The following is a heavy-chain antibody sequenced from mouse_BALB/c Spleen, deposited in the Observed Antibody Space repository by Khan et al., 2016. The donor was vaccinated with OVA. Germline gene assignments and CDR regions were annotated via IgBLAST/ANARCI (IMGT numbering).Heavy chain of an antibody. CDR3: CSMYYGLAWFAY. D-gene: IGHD1-2*01. V-gene: IGHV2-3*01. CDR2: MWGDGTT. Sequence: QVQLKESGPGLVAPSQSLSITCTVSGLSLINYGVSWIRQPPGKGLEWLGVMWGDGTTNYHSTLKPRLSINKDNSKSQVFLQLTSLQTDDTATYFCCSMYYGLAWFAYWGQGTLVTVSA. CDR1: GLSLINYG. J-gene: IGHJ3*01.